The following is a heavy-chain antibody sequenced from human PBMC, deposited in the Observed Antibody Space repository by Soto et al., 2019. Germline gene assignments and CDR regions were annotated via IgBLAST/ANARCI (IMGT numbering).Heavy chain of an antibody. CDR3: ARDTAPSDV. CDR2: INAGNGNT. D-gene: IGHD4-17*01. J-gene: IGHJ6*02. V-gene: IGHV1-3*01. Sequence: QVQLVQSGAEVKKPGASVKVSCKASGYTFTSYAMHWVRQAPGQRLEWMGWINAGNGNTKSSQKFQGIVTITRDTSASTAYMELSSLRSEDTAVYYFARDTAPSDVWGQGTTVTVSS. CDR1: GYTFTSYA.